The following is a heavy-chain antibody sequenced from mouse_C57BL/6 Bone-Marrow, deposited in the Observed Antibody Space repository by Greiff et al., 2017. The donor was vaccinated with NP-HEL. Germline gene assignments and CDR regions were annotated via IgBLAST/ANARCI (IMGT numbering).Heavy chain of an antibody. J-gene: IGHJ2*01. CDR2: IYPGDGDT. CDR1: GYAFSSSW. Sequence: VQRVESGPELVKPGASVKISCKASGYAFSSSWMNWVKQRPGKGLEWIGRIYPGDGDTNYNGKFKGKATLTADKSSSTAYMQLSSLTSEDSAVYFCARGDYDYFDYWGQGTTLTVSS. CDR3: ARGDYDYFDY. D-gene: IGHD2-4*01. V-gene: IGHV1-82*01.